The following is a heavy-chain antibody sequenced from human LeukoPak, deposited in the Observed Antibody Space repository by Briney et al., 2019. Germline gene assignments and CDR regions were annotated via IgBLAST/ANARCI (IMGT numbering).Heavy chain of an antibody. D-gene: IGHD1-1*01. CDR2: ISGSGGGT. CDR1: GFTFSSYA. V-gene: IGHV3-23*01. J-gene: IGHJ4*02. Sequence: PGGSLRLSCAASGFTFSSYAMNWVRQAPGKGLERVSGISGSGGGTYYADSVKGRFIISRDNSRNTLYLRMNRVRAEDTAVYYCAKADGSGFNWNFDYWGQGTLVTVSS. CDR3: AKADGSGFNWNFDY.